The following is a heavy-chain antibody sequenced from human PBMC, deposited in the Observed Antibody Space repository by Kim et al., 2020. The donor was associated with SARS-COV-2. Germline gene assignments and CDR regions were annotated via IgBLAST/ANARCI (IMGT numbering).Heavy chain of an antibody. Sequence: GGSLRLSCAASGFTFSSYSMNWVRQAPGKGLEWVSSISSSSSYIYYADSVKGRFTISRDNAKNSLYLQMNSLRAEDTAVYYCALKEAAAGTLGWGQGTLVTVSS. CDR3: ALKEAAAGTLG. CDR1: GFTFSSYS. J-gene: IGHJ4*02. V-gene: IGHV3-21*01. D-gene: IGHD6-13*01. CDR2: ISSSSSYI.